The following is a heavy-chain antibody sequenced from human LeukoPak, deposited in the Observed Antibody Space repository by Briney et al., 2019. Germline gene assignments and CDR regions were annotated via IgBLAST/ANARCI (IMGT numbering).Heavy chain of an antibody. CDR3: ASLETAQVYGFDY. V-gene: IGHV4-39*07. D-gene: IGHD6-6*01. CDR1: GGSISSSSYY. J-gene: IGHJ4*02. CDR2: IYYSGST. Sequence: SETLSLTCTVSGGSISSSSYYWGWIRQPPGKGLEGIGSIYYSGSTYYNPSLKSRVTISVDTSKNQFSLKLSSVTAADTAVYYCASLETAQVYGFDYWGQGTLVTVSS.